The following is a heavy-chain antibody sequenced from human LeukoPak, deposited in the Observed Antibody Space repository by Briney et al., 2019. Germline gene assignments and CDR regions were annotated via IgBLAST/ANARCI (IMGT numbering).Heavy chain of an antibody. J-gene: IGHJ4*02. CDR2: IYYSGST. D-gene: IGHD3-22*01. V-gene: IGHV4-59*12. CDR1: GGSISRYY. Sequence: SETLSLTCTVSGGSISRYYWSWIRQPPGKGLEWIGYIYYSGSTNYNPSLKSRVTISVDTSKNQFSLKLSSVTAADTAVYYCARVVVITTPIDYWGQGTLVTVSS. CDR3: ARVVVITTPIDY.